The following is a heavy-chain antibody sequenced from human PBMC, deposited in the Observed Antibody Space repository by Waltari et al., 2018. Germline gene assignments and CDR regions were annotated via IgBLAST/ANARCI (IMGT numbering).Heavy chain of an antibody. Sequence: EVQLVESGGGLVQPGGSLRLSCAASRFSFSDNYIDWVRQAPGKGLGWVGRSRDKANSYTTEFAASVKGRFTISRDDSKKSLYLQMDSLKTEDTAVYYCASYDFDSRGYTYGMDVWGQGTTVTVSS. CDR3: ASYDFDSRGYTYGMDV. CDR2: SRDKANSYTT. J-gene: IGHJ6*02. D-gene: IGHD3-22*01. V-gene: IGHV3-72*01. CDR1: RFSFSDNY.